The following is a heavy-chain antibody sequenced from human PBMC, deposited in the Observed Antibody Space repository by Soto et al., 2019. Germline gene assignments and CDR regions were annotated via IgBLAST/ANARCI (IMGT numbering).Heavy chain of an antibody. Sequence: PPATLSLTCTVSGGSISSYYSSWMRQPPGKGLEWIGYIYYSGSTNYDPSLKSRVTISVDTSKNQFSLKLSSVTAADTAVYYCARGGGGSHYYYYYGMDVWGQGTTVTVSS. V-gene: IGHV4-59*01. J-gene: IGHJ6*02. CDR1: GGSISSYY. D-gene: IGHD1-26*01. CDR3: ARGGGGSHYYYYYGMDV. CDR2: IYYSGST.